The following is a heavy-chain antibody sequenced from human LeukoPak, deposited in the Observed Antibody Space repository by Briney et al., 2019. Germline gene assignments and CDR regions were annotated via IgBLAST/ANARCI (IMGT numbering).Heavy chain of an antibody. CDR1: GFTFSSYG. CDR2: IWYAGSNK. J-gene: IGHJ6*02. CDR3: ARDRDTAMVTPYYYGMDV. Sequence: GGSLRLSCAASGFTFSSYGMHWVRQAPGKGLEWVTVIWYAGSNKYYADSVKGRFTISRDNSKNTLYLQMNGLRAEDTAVYYCARDRDTAMVTPYYYGMDVWGQGTTVTVSS. D-gene: IGHD5-18*01. V-gene: IGHV3-33*01.